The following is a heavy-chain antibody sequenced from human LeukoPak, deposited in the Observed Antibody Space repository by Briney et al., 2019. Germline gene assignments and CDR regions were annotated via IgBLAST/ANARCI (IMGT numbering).Heavy chain of an antibody. J-gene: IGHJ6*02. CDR2: INHSGST. V-gene: IGHV4-34*01. CDR3: ARDRSPEGYYDSSHWDYYHGMDV. D-gene: IGHD3-22*01. CDR1: GESFSGYY. Sequence: SETLSLTCAVYGESFSGYYWSWIRQPPGKGLEWIGEINHSGSTNYNPSLKSRVIISVDTSKNQFSLKLSSVTAADTAVYYCARDRSPEGYYDSSHWDYYHGMDVWGQGTTVTVSS.